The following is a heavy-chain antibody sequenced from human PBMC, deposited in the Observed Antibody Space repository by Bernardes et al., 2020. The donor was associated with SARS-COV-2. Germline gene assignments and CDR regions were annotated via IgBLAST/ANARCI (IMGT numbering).Heavy chain of an antibody. V-gene: IGHV3-15*01. Sequence: GGSLRLSCAASGFTFSNAWMNWVRQAPGKGLEWVGRIKRKADGVTTDYVAPVKGRFTISRDDSKNTLYLQMNSLKTEDTAVYYCTAHRDLDYWGQGTLVTVSS. J-gene: IGHJ4*02. CDR3: TAHRDLDY. CDR1: GFTFSNAW. CDR2: IKRKADGVTT.